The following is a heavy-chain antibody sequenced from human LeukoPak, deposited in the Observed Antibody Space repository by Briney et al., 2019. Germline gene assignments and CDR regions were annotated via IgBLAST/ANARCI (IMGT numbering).Heavy chain of an antibody. Sequence: ASVKVSCKASGYTFTSYYMHWVRQAPGQGLEWMGIINPSGGSTSYAQKFQGRVTMTRDTSASTAYMELSSLRSEDTAVYYCARVLTGYYVIDYWGQGTLVTVSS. D-gene: IGHD3-9*01. CDR2: INPSGGST. CDR1: GYTFTSYY. CDR3: ARVLTGYYVIDY. V-gene: IGHV1-46*03. J-gene: IGHJ4*02.